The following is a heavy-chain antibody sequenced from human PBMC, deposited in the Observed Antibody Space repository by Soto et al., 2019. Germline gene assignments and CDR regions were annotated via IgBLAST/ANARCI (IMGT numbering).Heavy chain of an antibody. V-gene: IGHV3-9*01. J-gene: IGHJ4*02. D-gene: IGHD1-7*01. CDR2: ISWNSGSI. CDR3: AKDTHELELSPGFDY. CDR1: GFTFDDYA. Sequence: GGSLRLSCAASGFTFDDYAMHWVRQAPGKGLEWVSGISWNSGSIGYADSVKGRFTISRDNAKNSLYLQMNSLRAEDTALYYCAKDTHELELSPGFDYWGQGTLVTVSS.